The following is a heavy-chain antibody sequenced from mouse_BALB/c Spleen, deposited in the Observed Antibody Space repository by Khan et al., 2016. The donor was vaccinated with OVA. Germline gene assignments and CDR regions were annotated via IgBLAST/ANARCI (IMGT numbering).Heavy chain of an antibody. CDR1: GYSFTGYY. J-gene: IGHJ1*01. Sequence: VQLKQSGPDLVKPGASVKISCKAPGYSFTGYYIHWVKQSHGKSLEWIGRVNPNNGGTSYNQKFKGKAILTVDKSSNTTYMELRSVTSEDSAVYSCAIYHGYFDVWGAGTTVTVSS. CDR2: VNPNNGGT. V-gene: IGHV1-26*01. CDR3: AIYHGYFDV.